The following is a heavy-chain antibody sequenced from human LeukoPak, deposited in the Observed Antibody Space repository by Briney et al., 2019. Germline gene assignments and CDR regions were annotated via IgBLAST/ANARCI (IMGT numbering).Heavy chain of an antibody. J-gene: IGHJ4*02. CDR1: GFTFSSYG. V-gene: IGHV3-33*01. CDR3: ARGGGGSSWFPWYFDY. D-gene: IGHD6-13*01. Sequence: GGSLRLSCAASGFTFSSYGMHWVRQTPGKGLEWVAVIWYDGSNKYYADSVKGRFTISRDNSKNTLYLQMNSLRAEDTAVYYCARGGGGSSWFPWYFDYWGQGTLVTVSS. CDR2: IWYDGSNK.